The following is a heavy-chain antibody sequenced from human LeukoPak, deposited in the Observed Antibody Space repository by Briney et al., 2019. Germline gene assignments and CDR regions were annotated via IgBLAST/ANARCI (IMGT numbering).Heavy chain of an antibody. V-gene: IGHV1-69*13. J-gene: IGHJ4*02. D-gene: IGHD5-24*01. CDR1: GGTFSSYA. CDR2: IIPIFGTA. Sequence: GASVKVSCKASGGTFSSYAISWVRQAPGQGLEWMGGIIPIFGTANYAQKFQGRVTITADESTSTAYMELSSLRSEDTAVYYCARDEGDGYNALDYWGQGTLVTVSS. CDR3: ARDEGDGYNALDY.